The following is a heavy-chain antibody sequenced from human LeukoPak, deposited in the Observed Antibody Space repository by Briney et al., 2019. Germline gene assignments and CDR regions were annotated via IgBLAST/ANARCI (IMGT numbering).Heavy chain of an antibody. CDR3: ARGGCEFWSGYSDYYYRDV. Sequence: ASVKVSCKASGYTFTGYYMHWVRQAPGQGLEWMGWINPNSGGTNYAQKFQGRVTITRNTAISTAYMELSSLRTEDTAVYYCARGGCEFWSGYSDYYYRDVWGKGNTVTVSS. CDR1: GYTFTGYY. J-gene: IGHJ6*03. V-gene: IGHV1-2*02. CDR2: INPNSGGT. D-gene: IGHD3-3*01.